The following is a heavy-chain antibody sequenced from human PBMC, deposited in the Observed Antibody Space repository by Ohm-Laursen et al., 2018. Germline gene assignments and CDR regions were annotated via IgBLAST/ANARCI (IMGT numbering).Heavy chain of an antibody. V-gene: IGHV4-31*11. J-gene: IGHJ5*02. CDR1: GDSIRSSGHY. D-gene: IGHD3-22*01. CDR3: ARDHVHDSSGYYYHWFDP. Sequence: SETLSLTCAVSGDSIRSSGHYWNWIRQHPGKGLEWIGYIYYSGSTYYNPSLKSRVTISVDTSKNQFSLKLSSVTAADTAVYYCARDHVHDSSGYYYHWFDPWGQGTLVTVSS. CDR2: IYYSGST.